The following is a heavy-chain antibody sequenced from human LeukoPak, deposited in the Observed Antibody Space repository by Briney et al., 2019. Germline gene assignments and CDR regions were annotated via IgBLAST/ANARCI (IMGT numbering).Heavy chain of an antibody. J-gene: IGHJ4*02. CDR2: IYYSGST. D-gene: IGHD6-19*01. CDR1: GGSISSSSYY. V-gene: IGHV4-39*01. Sequence: SETLSLTCTVSGGSISSSSYYWGSIRQPPGKGLEWIGSIYYSGSTYYNPSLKSRVTISVDTSKNQFSLKLSSVTAADTAVYYCASLLAVEIDYWGQGTLVTVSS. CDR3: ASLLAVEIDY.